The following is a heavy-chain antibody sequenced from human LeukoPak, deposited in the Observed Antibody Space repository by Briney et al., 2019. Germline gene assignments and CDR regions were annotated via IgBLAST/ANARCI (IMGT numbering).Heavy chain of an antibody. Sequence: ASVTVSFKASGYTFTGYYVHWVRQAPGQGLEWMGWITPNSGGTNYAQKFQGRVTMTRDTSISTAYMELSRLRSDDTAVYYCATDIGSYSDYWGQGTLVTVSS. CDR3: ATDIGSYSDY. V-gene: IGHV1-2*02. D-gene: IGHD1-26*01. CDR1: GYTFTGYY. CDR2: ITPNSGGT. J-gene: IGHJ4*02.